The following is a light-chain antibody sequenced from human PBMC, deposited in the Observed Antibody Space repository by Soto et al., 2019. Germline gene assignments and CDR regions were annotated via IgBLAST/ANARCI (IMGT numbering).Light chain of an antibody. CDR3: QRYNNWPLT. CDR1: QGIGST. Sequence: EIVLTQSPAALSVSPGERVTLSCRASQGIGSTLAWYQQKPGQTHRLLISDSSTRAIGIPTRFSGSRSGTEFTLTINGLQSEDFAVYYCQRYNNWPLTFGGGTKVEIK. J-gene: IGKJ4*01. V-gene: IGKV3-15*01. CDR2: DSS.